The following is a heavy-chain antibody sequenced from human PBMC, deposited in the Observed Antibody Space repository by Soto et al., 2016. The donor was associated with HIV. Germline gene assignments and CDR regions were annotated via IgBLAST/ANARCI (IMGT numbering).Heavy chain of an antibody. CDR2: VIPIFGAP. J-gene: IGHJ4*02. V-gene: IGHV1-69*01. CDR1: GGTFNTYA. D-gene: IGHD6-19*01. CDR3: ARGEYSSGWYDY. Sequence: QVQLVQSGAEVKKPGSSMKVSCKASGGTFNTYAISWVRQAPGQGLEWMGGVIPIFGAPNYAQKFQGRVTMTAEESTSTAYMELSSLRSEDTALYYCARGEYSSGWYDYWGQGTVVTVSS.